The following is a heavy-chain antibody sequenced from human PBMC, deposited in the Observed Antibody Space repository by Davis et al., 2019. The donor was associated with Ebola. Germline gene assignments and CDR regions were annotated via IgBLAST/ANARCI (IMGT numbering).Heavy chain of an antibody. CDR2: ISSSSDTI. CDR3: AGYCSGGSCYSRSDAFDI. Sequence: GESLKISCAASGFTFSSYSMNWVRQAPGQGLEWVSYISSSSDTIYYAGSVKGRFTISRDNAKNSLYLQMNSLRDEDTAVYHCAGYCSGGSCYSRSDAFDIWGQGTMVTVSS. V-gene: IGHV3-48*02. CDR1: GFTFSSYS. D-gene: IGHD2-15*01. J-gene: IGHJ3*02.